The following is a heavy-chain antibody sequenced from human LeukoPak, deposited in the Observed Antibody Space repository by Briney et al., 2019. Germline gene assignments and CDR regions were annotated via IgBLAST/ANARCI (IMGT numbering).Heavy chain of an antibody. J-gene: IGHJ4*02. CDR1: GFTFSSYS. Sequence: GGSLRLSCAASGFTFSSYSMNWVRQAPGKGLEWVSSITSSSSYIYYADSVRGRFTISRDNAEKSLHLQMNSLRVEDTAVYYCARIYCSGGSCYFFDYWGQGTLVTVSS. D-gene: IGHD2-15*01. CDR2: ITSSSSYI. V-gene: IGHV3-21*01. CDR3: ARIYCSGGSCYFFDY.